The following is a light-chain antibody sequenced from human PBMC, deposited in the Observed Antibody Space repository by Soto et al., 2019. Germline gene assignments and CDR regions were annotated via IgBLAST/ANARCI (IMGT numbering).Light chain of an antibody. V-gene: IGLV2-14*03. Sequence: QSALTQPASVSGSPGQSITISCTGTSSDVGGYNSVSWYQHHPGKAPKLMIYNVSNRPSGVSSRFSGSKSGNTASLSISGFQAEDEADYYCSSYTTSSTYVFATGTKLTVL. J-gene: IGLJ1*01. CDR1: SSDVGGYNS. CDR3: SSYTTSSTYV. CDR2: NVS.